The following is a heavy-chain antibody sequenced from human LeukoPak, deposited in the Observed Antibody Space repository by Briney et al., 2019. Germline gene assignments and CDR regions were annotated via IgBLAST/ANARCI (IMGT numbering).Heavy chain of an antibody. CDR3: TRGHWGLQS. V-gene: IGHV4-59*02. Sequence: PSETLSLTCTVSGASVTDYYWSWIRQSPGKGLEWISYIHHSGNSDYNPSLRSRVTTSLDTSKNQFSLNLISVTAAYTAVYYCTRGHWGLQSWSQGTLVTVSS. CDR1: GASVTDYY. J-gene: IGHJ5*02. D-gene: IGHD3-16*01. CDR2: IHHSGNS.